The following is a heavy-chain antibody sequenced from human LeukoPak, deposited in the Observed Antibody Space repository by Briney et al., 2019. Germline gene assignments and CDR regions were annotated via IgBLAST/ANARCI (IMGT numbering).Heavy chain of an antibody. Sequence: PSETLSLTCTVSGGPISSSSYYWGWIRQPPGKGLEWIGSIYYSGSTYYNPSLKSRVTISVDTSKHQFSLKLSSVTAADTAVYYCARYSSGWFDYWGQGTLVTVSS. CDR2: IYYSGST. CDR1: GGPISSSSYY. V-gene: IGHV4-39*01. J-gene: IGHJ4*02. CDR3: ARYSSGWFDY. D-gene: IGHD6-19*01.